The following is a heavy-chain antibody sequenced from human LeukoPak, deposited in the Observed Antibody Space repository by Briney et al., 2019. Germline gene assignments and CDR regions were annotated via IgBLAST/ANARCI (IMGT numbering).Heavy chain of an antibody. CDR3: ALTTGNFDY. D-gene: IGHD1-1*01. V-gene: IGHV3-11*04. J-gene: IGHJ4*02. Sequence: GGSLRLSCAASGFIFGDYYMSWIRQAPGKGLEWLSYISSSSNTIYYADSVKGRFTISRDNAKTSLYLQMNSLRAEDTAVYYCALTTGNFDYWGQGTLVTVSS. CDR2: ISSSSNTI. CDR1: GFIFGDYY.